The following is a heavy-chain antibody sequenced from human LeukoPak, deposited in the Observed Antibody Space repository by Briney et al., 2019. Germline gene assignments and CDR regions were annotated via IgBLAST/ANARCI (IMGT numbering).Heavy chain of an antibody. CDR2: INPSGGST. CDR3: ARDNSVGDNAWWFDP. J-gene: IGHJ5*02. V-gene: IGHV1-46*01. CDR1: GYTFTSYY. Sequence: ASVKVSCKASGYTFTSYYMHWVRQAPGQGLEWMGIINPSGGSTSYAQKFQGRVTMTRDMSTSTDYMELSSLGSEDTAIYYCARDNSVGDNAWWFDPWGQGTLVTVSS. D-gene: IGHD1-26*01.